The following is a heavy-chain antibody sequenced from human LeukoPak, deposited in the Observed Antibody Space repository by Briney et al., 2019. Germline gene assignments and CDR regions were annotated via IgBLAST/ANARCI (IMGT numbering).Heavy chain of an antibody. V-gene: IGHV1-2*02. D-gene: IGHD1-7*01. CDR1: GGTFSSYA. Sequence: GASVKVSCKASGGTFSSYAISWVRQAPGQGLEWMGWINPNSGGTNYAQKFQGRVTMTRDTSISTAYMELSRLRSDDTAVYYCARVYLEWELRGEYDYWGQGTLVTVSS. CDR2: INPNSGGT. J-gene: IGHJ4*02. CDR3: ARVYLEWELRGEYDY.